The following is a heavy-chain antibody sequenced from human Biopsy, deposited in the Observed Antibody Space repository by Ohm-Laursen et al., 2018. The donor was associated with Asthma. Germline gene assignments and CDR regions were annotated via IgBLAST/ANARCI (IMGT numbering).Heavy chain of an antibody. CDR1: GFRFPIYG. V-gene: IGHV3-30*18. D-gene: IGHD1-26*01. J-gene: IGHJ4*02. CDR2: ISYDGRET. Sequence: SLRLSCAASGFRFPIYGMHWVRQGPGKGPEWVALISYDGRETGYVDSVKGRFTISRDNSKNTLYLQMNSLRAEDTAVYYCAKEVFPGWELRRGPDYWGQGTLVTVSS. CDR3: AKEVFPGWELRRGPDY.